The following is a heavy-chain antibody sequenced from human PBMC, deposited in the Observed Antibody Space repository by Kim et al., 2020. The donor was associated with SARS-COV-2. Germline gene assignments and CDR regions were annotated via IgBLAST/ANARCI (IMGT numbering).Heavy chain of an antibody. V-gene: IGHV4-34*01. CDR1: GGSFSGYY. CDR3: ARGRFRQLGYCSSTSCYGHSGFYTVTTTFDY. J-gene: IGHJ4*02. Sequence: SETLSLTCAVYGGSFSGYYWSWIRQPPGKGLEWIGEINHSGSTNYNPSLKSRVTISVDTSKNQFSLKLSSVTAADTAVYYCARGRFRQLGYCSSTSCYGHSGFYTVTTTFDYWGQGTLVTVSS. CDR2: INHSGST. D-gene: IGHD2-2*01.